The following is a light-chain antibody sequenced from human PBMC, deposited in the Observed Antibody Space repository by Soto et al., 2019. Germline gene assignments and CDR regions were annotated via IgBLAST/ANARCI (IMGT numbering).Light chain of an antibody. CDR2: GAS. CDR1: QSVSSN. V-gene: IGKV3-15*01. J-gene: IGKJ2*01. CDR3: QQYNNWPPTYT. Sequence: EIVMTQSPATLSVSPGERATLSCRASQSVSSNLAWYQQKAGQAPRLLINGASTRPTGIPARFSGSGSGTEFTLTISSLQSEDFAVYYCQQYNNWPPTYTFGQGTKLEIK.